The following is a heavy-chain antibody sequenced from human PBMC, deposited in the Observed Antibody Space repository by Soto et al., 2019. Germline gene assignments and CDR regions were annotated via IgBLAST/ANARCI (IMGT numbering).Heavy chain of an antibody. Sequence: SETLSLTCTVSGGSISSSSYYWDWIRQPPGKGLEWIGSIYYSGSTYYNPSLKSRVTISVDTSKNQFSLKLSSVTAADTAVYYCARQPITGTNLFDYWGQGTLVTVSS. CDR3: ARQPITGTNLFDY. CDR2: IYYSGST. D-gene: IGHD1-20*01. V-gene: IGHV4-39*01. CDR1: GGSISSSSYY. J-gene: IGHJ4*02.